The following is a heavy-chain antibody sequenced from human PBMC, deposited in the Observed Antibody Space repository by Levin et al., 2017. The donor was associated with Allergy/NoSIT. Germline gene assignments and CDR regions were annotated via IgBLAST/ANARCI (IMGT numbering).Heavy chain of an antibody. J-gene: IGHJ6*01. Sequence: PGGSLRLSCTASGFTFSTYTMNWVRQAPGKGLEWVSGVSGSGGSAYYADSVKGRLTISRDNSKNTLYIQMNSLRSEDSAVYFCAKDGEIWSGYYRSYQYAMDVWGQGTTVTVSS. CDR3: AKDGEIWSGYYRSYQYAMDV. D-gene: IGHD3-3*01. CDR1: GFTFSTYT. V-gene: IGHV3-23*01. CDR2: VSGSGGSA.